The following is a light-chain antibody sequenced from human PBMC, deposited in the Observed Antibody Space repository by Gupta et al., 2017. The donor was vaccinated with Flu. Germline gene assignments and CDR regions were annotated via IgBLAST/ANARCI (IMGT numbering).Light chain of an antibody. CDR1: QSVLSSSNNKNY. V-gene: IGKV4-1*01. Sequence: DIVMTQSRHCLAVSLGERATINCKSSQSVLSSSNNKNYLAWYQQKPGQPPKLLIYWASTRESGVPDRFSGSGSGTDFTLTISSLQAEDVAVYYCQQYYSTPAWTFGQGTKVEIK. CDR2: WAS. J-gene: IGKJ1*01. CDR3: QQYYSTPAWT.